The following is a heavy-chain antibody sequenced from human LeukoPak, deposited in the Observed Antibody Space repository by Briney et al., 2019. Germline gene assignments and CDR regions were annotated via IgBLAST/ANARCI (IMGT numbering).Heavy chain of an antibody. CDR3: ARRPYSGSPNWFDP. Sequence: GESLKISCEVSGHRFTNHWIGWVRQMPGKGLEWMGIINLGDSDTKYSPSFQGQVTISLGKSISTAYLQWRSLKASDTAMYYCARRPYSGSPNWFDPWGQGTLVTVSS. CDR2: INLGDSDT. J-gene: IGHJ5*02. D-gene: IGHD1-26*01. V-gene: IGHV5-51*01. CDR1: GHRFTNHW.